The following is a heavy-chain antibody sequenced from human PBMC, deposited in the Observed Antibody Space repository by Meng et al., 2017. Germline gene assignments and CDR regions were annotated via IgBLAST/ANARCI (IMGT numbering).Heavy chain of an antibody. CDR2: INPNNGGP. V-gene: IGHV1-2*06. CDR3: ARGYYDKGAFDI. D-gene: IGHD3-22*01. Sequence: VMLVQAAAEVTWPGASRKVSCEDSGYTFTGYDMHWVRQAPGQGIEWMGRINPNNGGPSYAQNFRGRVTMTRDTSISTDYMELSSLRSDDAAVYYCARGYYDKGAFDIWGQGTMVTVSS. J-gene: IGHJ3*02. CDR1: GYTFTGYD.